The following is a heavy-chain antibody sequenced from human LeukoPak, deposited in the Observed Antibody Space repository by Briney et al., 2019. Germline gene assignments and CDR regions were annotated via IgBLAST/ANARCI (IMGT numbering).Heavy chain of an antibody. CDR1: GLMFSSCW. Sequence: GGSLRLSCAASGLMFSSCWMCWVRQSPGKGLEWVANIKPDGSEKYYVDSVKGRFTISRDNAKNALYLEMNSLRVGDTAVYYCARERTYSGSGSTYPYYDYWGQGTLVTVSS. CDR3: ARERTYSGSGSTYPYYDY. J-gene: IGHJ4*02. CDR2: IKPDGSEK. V-gene: IGHV3-7*01. D-gene: IGHD3-10*01.